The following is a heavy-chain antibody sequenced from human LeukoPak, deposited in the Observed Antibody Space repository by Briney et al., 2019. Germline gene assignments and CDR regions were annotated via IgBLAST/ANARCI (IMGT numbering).Heavy chain of an antibody. V-gene: IGHV4-4*07. D-gene: IGHD6-19*01. J-gene: IGHJ4*02. CDR2: IYTSGST. CDR3: ASHRPDSSGWFF. CDR1: GGSISSYY. Sequence: PSETLSLTCTVSGGSISSYYWSWIRQPAGKGLKWIGRIYTSGSTNYNPSLKSRVTMSVDTSKNQFSLKLSSVTAADTAAYYCASHRPDSSGWFFWGQGTLVTVSS.